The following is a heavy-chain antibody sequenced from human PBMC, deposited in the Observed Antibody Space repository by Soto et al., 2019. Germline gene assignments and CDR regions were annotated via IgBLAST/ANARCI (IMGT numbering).Heavy chain of an antibody. CDR3: ARGRKDYSSSWYVD. V-gene: IGHV4-34*01. D-gene: IGHD6-13*01. J-gene: IGHJ4*02. CDR1: GGSFSGYY. Sequence: SETLSLTCSVSGGSFSGYYWSWIRQPPGKGLEWIGEINHSGSTNYNPSLKSRVTISVDTSKNQFSLKLSSVTAADTAVYYCARGRKDYSSSWYVDWGQGTLVTVSS. CDR2: INHSGST.